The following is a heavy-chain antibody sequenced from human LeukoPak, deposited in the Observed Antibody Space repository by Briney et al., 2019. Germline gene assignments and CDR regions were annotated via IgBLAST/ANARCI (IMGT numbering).Heavy chain of an antibody. J-gene: IGHJ5*02. CDR3: ARQYCSGGSCYGILSWFDP. CDR2: INPNSGAT. V-gene: IGHV1-2*02. D-gene: IGHD2-15*01. Sequence: ASVKVSCKASGYTFIGYYVHWVRQAPGQGLEWMGWINPNSGATNYAQNFQGRVTMTRDTSISTAYMELSRLRSDDTAVYYCARQYCSGGSCYGILSWFDPWGLGTLVTVSS. CDR1: GYTFIGYY.